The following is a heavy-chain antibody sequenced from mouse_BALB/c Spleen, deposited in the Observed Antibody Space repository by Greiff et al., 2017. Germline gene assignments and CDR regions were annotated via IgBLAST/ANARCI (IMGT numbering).Heavy chain of an antibody. J-gene: IGHJ4*01. CDR1: GYTFTSYW. CDR3: AREGGDY. CDR2: IYPGGGDT. Sequence: VQLQQSGAELARPGASVKLSCKASGYTFTSYWMQWVKQRPGQGLEWIGAIYPGGGDTRYTQKFKGKATLTADKSSSTAYMQLSSLASEDSAVYYCAREGGDYWGQGTSVTVSS. V-gene: IGHV1-87*01.